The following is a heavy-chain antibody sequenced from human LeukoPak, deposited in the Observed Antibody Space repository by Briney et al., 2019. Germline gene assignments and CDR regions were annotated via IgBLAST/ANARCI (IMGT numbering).Heavy chain of an antibody. CDR1: GYSFTSYW. V-gene: IGHV5-51*01. CDR2: IYPGDSET. D-gene: IGHD2-21*01. J-gene: IGHJ4*02. CDR3: ARAVAIPNFDY. Sequence: GEALKISWKGSGYSFTSYWIGCVRQMPGKGLEGMGIIYPGDSETRYSPSFKGPVTISADKSISPAYLQWSSLNASDTAMYYCARAVAIPNFDYWGQGTLVTVSS.